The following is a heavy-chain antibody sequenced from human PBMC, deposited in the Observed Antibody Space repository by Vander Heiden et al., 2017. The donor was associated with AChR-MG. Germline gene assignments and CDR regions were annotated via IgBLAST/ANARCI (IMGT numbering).Heavy chain of an antibody. J-gene: IGHJ6*02. CDR3: ARGGYSYGYFHYYGMDV. D-gene: IGHD5-18*01. V-gene: IGHV4-34*01. Sequence: QVQLQQWGAGLLKPSETLSLTCAVYGGSFSGYYWSWIRQPPGKGLEWIGEINHSGSTNYNPSLKSRVTISVDTSKNQFSLKLSSVTAADTAVYYCARGGYSYGYFHYYGMDVWGQGTTVTVSS. CDR2: INHSGST. CDR1: GGSFSGYY.